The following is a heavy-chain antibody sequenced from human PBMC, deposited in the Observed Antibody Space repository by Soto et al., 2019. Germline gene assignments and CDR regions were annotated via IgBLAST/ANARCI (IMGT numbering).Heavy chain of an antibody. D-gene: IGHD4-17*01. CDR1: GGSISSYY. V-gene: IGHV4-59*01. Sequence: SETLSLTCTVSGGSISSYYWSWIRQPPGKGLEWIGYIYYSGSTNYNPSLKSRVTMSVDTSKNQFSLKLSSVTAADTAVYYCAREQTVTTSYYFDYWGQGTLVTVSS. CDR2: IYYSGST. CDR3: AREQTVTTSYYFDY. J-gene: IGHJ4*02.